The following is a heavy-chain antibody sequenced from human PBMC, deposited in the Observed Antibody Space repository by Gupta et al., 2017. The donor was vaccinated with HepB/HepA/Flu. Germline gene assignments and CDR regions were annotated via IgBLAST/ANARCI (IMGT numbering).Heavy chain of an antibody. CDR1: GGSFSGYY. Sequence: QVQLQQWGEGLLKPSETLSLTCAVYGGSFSGYYGSWIRQPPGKGLEWIGEINHSGSTNYNPSLKRRVTISVDTSKNQFSLKLSSVTAADTAVYYCARAIVVVPAAIGRWFDPWGQGTLVTVSS. J-gene: IGHJ5*02. D-gene: IGHD2-2*01. CDR2: INHSGST. CDR3: ARAIVVVPAAIGRWFDP. V-gene: IGHV4-34*01.